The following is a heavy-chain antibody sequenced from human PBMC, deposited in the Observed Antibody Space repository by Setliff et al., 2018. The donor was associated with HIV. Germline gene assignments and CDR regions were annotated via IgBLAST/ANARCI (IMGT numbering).Heavy chain of an antibody. V-gene: IGHV4-38-2*01. D-gene: IGHD3-10*01. J-gene: IGHJ4*02. Sequence: SETLSLTCGVSGYSVNSDYYWGWIRQSPGKGLEWIGTIYQSGTTYYNPSLKSRVTISVDRSKEQFSLKLTSVTAADTAIYFCARQPPLSVLQVWFDDYWGQGRLVTVSS. CDR1: GYSVNSDYY. CDR3: ARQPPLSVLQVWFDDY. CDR2: IYQSGTT.